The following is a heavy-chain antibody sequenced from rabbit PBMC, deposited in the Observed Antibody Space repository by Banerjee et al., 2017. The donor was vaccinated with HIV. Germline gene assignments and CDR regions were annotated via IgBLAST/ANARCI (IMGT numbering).Heavy chain of an antibody. CDR3: ARDTGTSFSSYGMDL. J-gene: IGHJ6*01. CDR1: GFSFNSGYD. CDR2: AYAGSSGST. D-gene: IGHD7-1*01. V-gene: IGHV1S40*01. Sequence: QSLEESGGGLVKPGASLTLTCKASGFSFNSGYDMCWVRQAPGKGLEWVACAYAGSSGSTYSATWATGRFTISKTSSTTVTLQMTSLTVADTATYFCARDTGTSFSSYGMDLWGPGTLVTV.